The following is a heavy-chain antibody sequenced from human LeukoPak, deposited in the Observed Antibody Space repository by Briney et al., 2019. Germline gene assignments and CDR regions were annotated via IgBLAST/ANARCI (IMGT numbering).Heavy chain of an antibody. Sequence: WASVKVSCKASGYTFTNYYMHWVRQAPGQGREWMGIINLSGGGASYSQTFQGIVSMTWPTSTSTSYIQLSSLRSHYTSVYYSARDHESYYGSGSYYPGGCDYCGQGTLVTVSS. V-gene: IGHV1-46*01. CDR2: INLSGGGA. D-gene: IGHD3-10*01. CDR1: GYTFTNYY. CDR3: ARDHESYYGSGSYYPGGCDY. J-gene: IGHJ4*02.